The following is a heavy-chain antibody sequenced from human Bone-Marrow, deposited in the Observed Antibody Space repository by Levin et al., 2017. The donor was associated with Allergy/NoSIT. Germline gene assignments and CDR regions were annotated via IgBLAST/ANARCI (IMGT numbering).Heavy chain of an antibody. CDR2: IRSKKDGATT. D-gene: IGHD6-13*01. Sequence: PGGSLRLSCAASGFTFSRAWMTWVRQAPGKGLEWVGRIRSKKDGATTDFAAPVRGRFAISRDDSRNMLYLEMSSLKTEDTGVYYCTPDWRENCDGSRCYGEIRSWGQGALVTVST. V-gene: IGHV3-15*01. J-gene: IGHJ4*02. CDR3: TPDWRENCDGSRCYGEIRS. CDR1: GFTFSRAW.